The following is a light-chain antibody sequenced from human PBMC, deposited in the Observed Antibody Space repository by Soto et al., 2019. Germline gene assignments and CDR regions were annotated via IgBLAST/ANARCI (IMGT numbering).Light chain of an antibody. V-gene: IGKV3-15*01. CDR2: GAS. CDR1: QSVSSKY. Sequence: EIVLTQSPGTLSLSPGERATLSCRASQSVSSKYLAWYQQKPGQAPRVLIYGASTRATGTPTRFSGSGSGTEFTLTISSLQSEDFAVYFCQQYNNWPPYTFGQGTKVDIK. CDR3: QQYNNWPPYT. J-gene: IGKJ2*01.